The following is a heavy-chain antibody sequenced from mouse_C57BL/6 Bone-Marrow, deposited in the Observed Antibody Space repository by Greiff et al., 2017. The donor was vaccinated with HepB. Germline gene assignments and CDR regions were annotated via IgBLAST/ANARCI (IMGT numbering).Heavy chain of an antibody. CDR3: ARSGHDYDVGYYAMDY. CDR1: GYTFTSYW. Sequence: QVQLQQPGAELVKPGASVKLSCKASGYTFTSYWMHWVKQRPGQGLEWIGMIHPNSGSTNYNEKFKSKATLTVDKSSSTAYMQLSSLTSEASAVYYCARSGHDYDVGYYAMDYWGQGTSVTVSS. D-gene: IGHD2-4*01. V-gene: IGHV1-64*01. CDR2: IHPNSGST. J-gene: IGHJ4*01.